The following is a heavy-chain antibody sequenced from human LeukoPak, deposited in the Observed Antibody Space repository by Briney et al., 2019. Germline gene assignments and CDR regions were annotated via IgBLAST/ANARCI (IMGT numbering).Heavy chain of an antibody. D-gene: IGHD3-16*02. CDR2: IYYSGST. Sequence: PSETLSLTCTVSGGSISSGDYYWSWIRQPPGKGLEWIGYIYYSGSTYYNPSLKSRVTISVDTSKNQFSLKLSSVTAADTAVYYCARDRDPNEGYQGVWGKGTTVTVSS. V-gene: IGHV4-30-4*08. J-gene: IGHJ6*04. CDR1: GGSISSGDYY. CDR3: ARDRDPNEGYQGV.